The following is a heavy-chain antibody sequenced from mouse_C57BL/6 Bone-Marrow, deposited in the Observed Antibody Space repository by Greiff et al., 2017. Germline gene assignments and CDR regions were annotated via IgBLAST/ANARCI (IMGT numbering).Heavy chain of an antibody. Sequence: EVKVVESGGGLVQPGGSMKLSCVASGFTFSNYWMNWVRQSPEKGLEWVAQIRLKSDNYATHYAESVKGRFTISRDDSKSSVYLQMNNLRAEDTGIYYCTEDTIVTLYAMDYWGQGTSVTVSS. CDR1: GFTFSNYW. J-gene: IGHJ4*01. V-gene: IGHV6-3*01. D-gene: IGHD2-5*01. CDR2: IRLKSDNYAT. CDR3: TEDTIVTLYAMDY.